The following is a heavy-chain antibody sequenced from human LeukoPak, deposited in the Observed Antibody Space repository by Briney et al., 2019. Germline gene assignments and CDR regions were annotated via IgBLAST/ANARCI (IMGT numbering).Heavy chain of an antibody. CDR2: IYSGGST. V-gene: IGHV3-66*04. CDR3: AGQDILTGYSTSDY. J-gene: IGHJ4*02. D-gene: IGHD3-9*01. CDR1: GFTVSSNY. Sequence: GGSLRLSCAASGFTVSSNYMSWVRQAPGKGLEWVSVIYSGGSTYYADSVKGRFTISRDNSKNTLYLQMNSLRAEDMAVYYCAGQDILTGYSTSDYWGQGTLVTVSS.